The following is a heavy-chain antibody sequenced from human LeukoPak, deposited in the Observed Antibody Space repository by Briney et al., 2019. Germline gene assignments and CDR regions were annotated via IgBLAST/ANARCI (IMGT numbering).Heavy chain of an antibody. V-gene: IGHV3-23*01. CDR1: GFTVSNAW. D-gene: IGHD5-18*01. CDR3: AKDLRVDTGGAYYFDY. J-gene: IGHJ4*02. Sequence: GGSLRLSCAASGFTVSNAWMSWVRQAPGKGLEWVSAISGSGGSTHYADSVKGRFTISRDNSKNTLYLQMNSLRAEDTAVYYCAKDLRVDTGGAYYFDYWGQGTLVTVSS. CDR2: ISGSGGST.